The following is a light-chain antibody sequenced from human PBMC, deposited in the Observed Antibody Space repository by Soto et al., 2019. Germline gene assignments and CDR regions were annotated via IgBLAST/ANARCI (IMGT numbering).Light chain of an antibody. CDR3: QQYGTSIT. J-gene: IGKJ5*01. V-gene: IGKV3-20*01. CDR2: GAS. Sequence: EIVLTQSPGTLSLSPGERATLSCRASQSFSSSYLAWYQQKPDQAPRLLIYGASSRATGIPDRFSGSGSGTVFTLTISRLEPDDSALYYCQQYGTSITFGQGTRLEI. CDR1: QSFSSSY.